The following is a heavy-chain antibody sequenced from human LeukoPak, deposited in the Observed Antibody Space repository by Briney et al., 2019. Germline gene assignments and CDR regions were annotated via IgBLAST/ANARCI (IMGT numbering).Heavy chain of an antibody. J-gene: IGHJ5*02. CDR2: INPSSGGA. D-gene: IGHD3-10*01. Sequence: GASVEVSCKASGYTFTNYYMHWARQAPGQGLEWMGIINPSSGGATYAQKFQGRVTMTRDTFTSTVYMELSSLRSEDTAVYYCARDGNYYGSGAGPDSWFDPWGQGTLVTVSS. V-gene: IGHV1-46*01. CDR3: ARDGNYYGSGAGPDSWFDP. CDR1: GYTFTNYY.